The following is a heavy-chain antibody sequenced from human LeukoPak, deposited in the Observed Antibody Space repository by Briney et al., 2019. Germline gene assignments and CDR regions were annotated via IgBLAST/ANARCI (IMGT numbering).Heavy chain of an antibody. V-gene: IGHV4-61*01. Sequence: SETLSLTCTVSGGSVSSGSYYWSWIRQPPGKGLECIGYTYYSGSTNYNPSLKSRVTMSLDRSKNHLSLTLTSVTAADTAVYYCSRESGAFSPFGYWGQGTLVTVSS. D-gene: IGHD1-26*01. J-gene: IGHJ4*02. CDR2: TYYSGST. CDR1: GGSVSSGSYY. CDR3: SRESGAFSPFGY.